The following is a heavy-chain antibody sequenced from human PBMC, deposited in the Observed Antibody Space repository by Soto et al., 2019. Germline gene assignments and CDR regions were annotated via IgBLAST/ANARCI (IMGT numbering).Heavy chain of an antibody. D-gene: IGHD5-12*01. J-gene: IGHJ4*02. CDR1: GFTFSSYG. CDR2: ISYDGSNK. Sequence: QVQLVESGGGVVQPGRSLRLSCAASGFTFSSYGMHWVRQAPGKGLEWVAVISYDGSNKYYADSVKGRFTISRDNSKNTLYLQMHSLRAEDTAVYYCAKDLSIENIVATFDYWGQGTLVTVSS. V-gene: IGHV3-30*18. CDR3: AKDLSIENIVATFDY.